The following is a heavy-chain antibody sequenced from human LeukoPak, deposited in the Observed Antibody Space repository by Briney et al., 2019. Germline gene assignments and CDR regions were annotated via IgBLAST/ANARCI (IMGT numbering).Heavy chain of an antibody. Sequence: GGSLRLSCAASGFTFSSYAMNWVRQAPGKGLEWVSIISAFGGSTYYADSVKGRFTISRDNSKNTLYLQMNSLRAEDTAVYYCAKDLTSSPAGAFDIWGQGTMVTVSS. V-gene: IGHV3-23*01. CDR1: GFTFSSYA. CDR3: AKDLTSSPAGAFDI. CDR2: ISAFGGST. J-gene: IGHJ3*02.